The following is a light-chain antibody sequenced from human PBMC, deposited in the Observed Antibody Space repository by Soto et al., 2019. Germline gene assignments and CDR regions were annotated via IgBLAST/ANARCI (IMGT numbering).Light chain of an antibody. CDR1: QSVSNN. CDR3: QQYNNWVFT. J-gene: IGKJ3*01. Sequence: EIVMTQSPATLSVSPGERATLSCRASQSVSNNLAWYQQKPGQAPRLLIYGASTRATGIPARFSGSGSGTDFPLTLSSLQSEDFAVYYCQQYNNWVFTFGPGTKVDIK. V-gene: IGKV3-15*01. CDR2: GAS.